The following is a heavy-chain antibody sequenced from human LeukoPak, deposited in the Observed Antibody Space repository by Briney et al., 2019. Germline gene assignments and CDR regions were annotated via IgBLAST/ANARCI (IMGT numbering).Heavy chain of an antibody. CDR1: GYTFTGYY. Sequence: ASVKVSCKASGYTFTGYYMHWVRQAPGQGLEWMGWINPNSGGTNYAQKFQGRVTMTRDTPISTAYMELSRLRSDDTAVYYCARGPIYGDYYYYYMDVWGKGTTVTVSS. CDR2: INPNSGGT. CDR3: ARGPIYGDYYYYYMDV. D-gene: IGHD4-17*01. V-gene: IGHV1-2*02. J-gene: IGHJ6*03.